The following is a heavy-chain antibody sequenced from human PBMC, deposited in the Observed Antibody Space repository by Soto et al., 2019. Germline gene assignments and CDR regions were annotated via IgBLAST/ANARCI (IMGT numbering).Heavy chain of an antibody. CDR2: ITTRGAT. J-gene: IGHJ3*02. D-gene: IGHD1-7*01. CDR3: AKCIQVNWNYDAFHI. V-gene: IGHV3-23*01. CDR1: GFTFSGYS. Sequence: GWSLRLSCAASGFTFSGYSMSWVRRAPGKGLEWVSHITTRGATYYADPVKGRFTISRDSSRKTLYLQMNNLRVEDTALYYCAKCIQVNWNYDAFHIWGQGTMVTVSS.